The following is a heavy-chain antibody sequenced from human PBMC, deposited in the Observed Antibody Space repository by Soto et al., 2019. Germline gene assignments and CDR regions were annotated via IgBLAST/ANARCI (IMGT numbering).Heavy chain of an antibody. V-gene: IGHV5-51*01. J-gene: IGHJ4*02. CDR3: ARHPKFYDGGQYFDY. CDR2: IYPGDSDT. D-gene: IGHD5-12*01. CDR1: GYRFASNW. Sequence: PGESLKISCQGSGYRFASNWIGWVRQMPGKGLEWMGIIYPGDSDTRYSPSFQGHVTISANESISTAYLQWSRLRASDTAMYYYARHPKFYDGGQYFDYWGPGTLVTVST.